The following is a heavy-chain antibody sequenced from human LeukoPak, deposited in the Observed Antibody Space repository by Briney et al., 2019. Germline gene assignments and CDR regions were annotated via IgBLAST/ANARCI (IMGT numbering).Heavy chain of an antibody. CDR1: GFTFNYYA. Sequence: GGSLRLSCAASGFTFNYYAMNWVRQAPGKGLEWVSAILGGGDTTSYADSVKGRFTISRDNSKNTPYLQMNSLRAEGTAVYYCAKDLVSQRGVGSSEKVDYWGQGTLVTVSS. V-gene: IGHV3-23*01. CDR2: ILGGGDTT. CDR3: AKDLVSQRGVGSSEKVDY. D-gene: IGHD3-10*01. J-gene: IGHJ4*02.